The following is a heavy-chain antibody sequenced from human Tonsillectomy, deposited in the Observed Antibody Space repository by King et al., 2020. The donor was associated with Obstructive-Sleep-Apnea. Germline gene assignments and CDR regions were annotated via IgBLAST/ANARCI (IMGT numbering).Heavy chain of an antibody. CDR1: GFRFSDYY. V-gene: IGHV3-11*01. CDR2: ISSSGSTI. CDR3: VGGEEWIAYGGGDCSIGGY. Sequence: VQLVESGGGLVKPGGSLRLSCAASGFRFSDYYMSWIRQVPGKGLEWVSYISSSGSTIFYADSVTGRFTISRDNAKKSLYLQMNSLRVEDTALYYCVGGEEWIAYGGGDCSIGGYWGQGTLVTVSS. D-gene: IGHD2-21*02. J-gene: IGHJ4*02.